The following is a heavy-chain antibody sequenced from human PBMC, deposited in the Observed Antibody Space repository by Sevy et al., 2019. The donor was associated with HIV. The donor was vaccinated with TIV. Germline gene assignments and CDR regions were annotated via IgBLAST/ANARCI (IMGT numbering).Heavy chain of an antibody. V-gene: IGHV3-33*03. CDR3: TKESLRGTYLRGDFHH. CDR2: ISPDGHNQ. D-gene: IGHD3-10*02. Sequence: GGSLRLSCEASGFSFNAFGMHWVRQAPGKGLEWVGLISPDGHNQNYAASVKGRFTISRDNSKNTLYLHMTGLTGDDTAMYSCTKESLRGTYLRGDFHHWGQGTLVTVSS. J-gene: IGHJ4*02. CDR1: GFSFNAFG.